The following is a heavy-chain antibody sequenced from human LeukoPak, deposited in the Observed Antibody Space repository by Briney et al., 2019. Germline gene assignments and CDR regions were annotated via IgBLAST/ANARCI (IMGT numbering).Heavy chain of an antibody. V-gene: IGHV4-31*03. CDR1: GGSIGSGGYY. Sequence: PSQTLSLTCTVSGGSIGSGGYYWSWIRQHPGKGLEWIGYIYYSGITYYNPSLKSRVTISVDTSKNQFSLKLSSVTAADTAVYYCARDRNGPYYYGMDVWGQGTTVTVSS. J-gene: IGHJ6*02. CDR3: ARDRNGPYYYGMDV. CDR2: IYYSGIT. D-gene: IGHD1-14*01.